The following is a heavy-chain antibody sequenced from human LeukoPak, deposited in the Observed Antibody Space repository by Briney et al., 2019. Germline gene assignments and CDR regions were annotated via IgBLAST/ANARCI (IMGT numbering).Heavy chain of an antibody. CDR1: GDSVSSNSAA. D-gene: IGHD1-26*01. CDR2: TYYRSKWYN. Sequence: SQTLSLTCAISGDSVSSNSAAWNWIRQSPSRGLEWLGRTYYRSKWYNDYAVSVKSRITINPDTSKNQFSLQLNSVTPEDTAVYYCARDLPTGIVGATGSAFDIWGQGTMVTVPS. CDR3: ARDLPTGIVGATGSAFDI. J-gene: IGHJ3*02. V-gene: IGHV6-1*01.